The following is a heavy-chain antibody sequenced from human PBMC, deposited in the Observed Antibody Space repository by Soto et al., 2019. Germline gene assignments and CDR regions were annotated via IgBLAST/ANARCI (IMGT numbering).Heavy chain of an antibody. CDR3: ATGNEYSSSWYEGGYYYCGRDV. D-gene: IGHD6-13*01. J-gene: IGHJ6*02. CDR2: FDPEDGET. V-gene: IGHV1-24*01. CDR1: GYTLSDLS. Sequence: TSAKVSCKLCGYTLSDLSMHWVRQAPGKGQEWMGGFDPEDGETIYAQKFQGRVTMTEDTSTDTAYMELSSLRSEDTAVYYCATGNEYSSSWYEGGYYYCGRDVWGQGTTVTVSS.